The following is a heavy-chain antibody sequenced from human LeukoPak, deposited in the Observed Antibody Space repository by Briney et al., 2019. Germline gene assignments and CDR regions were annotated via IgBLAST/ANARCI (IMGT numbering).Heavy chain of an antibody. V-gene: IGHV1-58*01. J-gene: IGHJ3*02. Sequence: SVKVSCKASGFTFTNSAVQWVRQARGQRLEWIGWIVVGSGNTNYAQKFQERVTITRDMSTSTAYMELSSLRSEDTAVYYCAAPQGEDAFDIWGQGTMVTVSS. D-gene: IGHD3-16*01. CDR3: AAPQGEDAFDI. CDR2: IVVGSGNT. CDR1: GFTFTNSA.